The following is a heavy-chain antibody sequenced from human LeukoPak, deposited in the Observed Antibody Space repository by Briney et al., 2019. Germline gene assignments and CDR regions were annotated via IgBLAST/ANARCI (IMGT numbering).Heavy chain of an antibody. CDR1: GGSISSSSYY. J-gene: IGHJ4*02. CDR3: ASSRAIIAVAGRY. CDR2: IYYSGST. Sequence: SETLSLTCTVSGGSISSSSYYWGWVRQPPGKGLEWIGSIYYSGSTYYNPSLKSRVTISVHTSKNQFSLKLSSVTAADTAVYYCASSRAIIAVAGRYWGQGTLVTVSS. V-gene: IGHV4-39*01. D-gene: IGHD6-19*01.